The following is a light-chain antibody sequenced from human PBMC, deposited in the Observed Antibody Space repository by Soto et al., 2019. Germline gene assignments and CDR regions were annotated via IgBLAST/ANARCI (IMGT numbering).Light chain of an antibody. CDR2: EVS. V-gene: IGLV2-14*01. CDR1: SSDIGAYNF. CDR3: SSFTTSNTWM. J-gene: IGLJ3*02. Sequence: QSVLTQPASVSGSPGQSITISCTGTSSDIGAYNFVSWYQQHPGNAPKLIIYEVSNRPSGLSDRFSGSKSGNTASLTISGLQAEDEADYYCSSFTTSNTWMFGGGTKVTVL.